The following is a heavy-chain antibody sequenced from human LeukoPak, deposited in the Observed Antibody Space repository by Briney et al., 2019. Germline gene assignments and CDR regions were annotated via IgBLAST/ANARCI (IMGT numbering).Heavy chain of an antibody. V-gene: IGHV3-9*01. CDR1: GFTFDDYA. Sequence: GRSLRLSCAASGFTFDDYAMHWVRQAPGKGLEWVSGISWNSGSIGYADSVKGRFTISRDNDKNSLYLQMNSLRAEDTALYYCAKDGLEWELTSAFDIWGQGTMVTVSS. CDR2: ISWNSGSI. J-gene: IGHJ3*02. CDR3: AKDGLEWELTSAFDI. D-gene: IGHD1-26*01.